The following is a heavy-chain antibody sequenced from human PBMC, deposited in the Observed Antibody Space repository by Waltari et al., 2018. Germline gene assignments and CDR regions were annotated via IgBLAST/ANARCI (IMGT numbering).Heavy chain of an antibody. CDR3: ARDARSPGRPLDY. J-gene: IGHJ4*02. D-gene: IGHD3-10*01. CDR2: INGNGDYI. V-gene: IGHV3-23*04. Sequence: EVQLAESGGGLVQPGGSLRLSCAGSGCPFRNYAMTGVRQAPGKGLEWVSHINGNGDYINYADSVKDRFTISRDNSKNTLSLQMNSLRGEDTAVYFCARDARSPGRPLDYWGQGTLVTVSS. CDR1: GCPFRNYA.